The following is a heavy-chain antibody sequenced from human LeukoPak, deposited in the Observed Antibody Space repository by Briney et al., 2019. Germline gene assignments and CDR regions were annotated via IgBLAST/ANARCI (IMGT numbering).Heavy chain of an antibody. CDR2: INHSGST. V-gene: IGHV4-34*01. CDR3: ARGGRRSGYYYVTYGY. D-gene: IGHD3-22*01. CDR1: GGSFSGYY. Sequence: PSETLSLTCAVYGGSFSGYYWSWIRQPPGKGLEWIGEINHSGSTNYTPSLKSRVTISVDTSKNQFSLKLSSVTAADTAVYYCARGGRRSGYYYVTYGYWGQGTLVTVSS. J-gene: IGHJ4*02.